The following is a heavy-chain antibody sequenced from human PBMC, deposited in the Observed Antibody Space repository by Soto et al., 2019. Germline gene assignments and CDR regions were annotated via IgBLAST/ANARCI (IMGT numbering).Heavy chain of an antibody. CDR2: IIPIVSTG. CDR3: ARGGYYDISTGSPPPFDY. V-gene: IGHV1-69*14. Sequence: QVQLVQSGAEVKKPGSSVKVSCKASGGTFSSYAISWVRQAPGQGLEWMGGIIPIVSTGNYAQKFQGRVTITADKSTSTSYMELSSLRSEDTAVYYCARGGYYDISTGSPPPFDYWGQGTLVTVSS. CDR1: GGTFSSYA. D-gene: IGHD3-9*01. J-gene: IGHJ4*02.